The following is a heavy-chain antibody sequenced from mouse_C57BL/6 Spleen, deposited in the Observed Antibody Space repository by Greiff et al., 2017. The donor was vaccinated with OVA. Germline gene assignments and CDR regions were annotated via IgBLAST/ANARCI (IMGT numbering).Heavy chain of an antibody. CDR1: GYTFTSYW. CDR2: INPSNGGT. Sequence: VQLQQPGTELVKPGASVKLSCKASGYTFTSYWMHWVKQRPGQGLEWIGNINPSNGGTNYNEKFKSKATLTVDKSSSTAYMQLSSLTSEDSAVYYCARAGGLLRERYAMDYWGQGTSVTVSS. D-gene: IGHD1-1*01. J-gene: IGHJ4*01. V-gene: IGHV1-53*01. CDR3: ARAGGLLRERYAMDY.